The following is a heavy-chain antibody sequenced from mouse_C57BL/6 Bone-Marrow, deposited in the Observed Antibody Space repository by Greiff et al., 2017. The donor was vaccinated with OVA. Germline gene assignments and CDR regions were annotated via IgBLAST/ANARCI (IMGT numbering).Heavy chain of an antibody. CDR2: IYPSDSET. V-gene: IGHV1-61*01. J-gene: IGHJ4*01. Sequence: QVQLQQPGAELVRPGSSVKLSCKASGYTFTSYWMDWVKQRPGQGLEWIGNIYPSDSETHYNQKFKDKATLTVDKSSSTAYMQLSSLTSEDSAVYYGARQGYYGSSYVYYYAMDYWGQGTSVTVSS. CDR3: ARQGYYGSSYVYYYAMDY. D-gene: IGHD1-1*01. CDR1: GYTFTSYW.